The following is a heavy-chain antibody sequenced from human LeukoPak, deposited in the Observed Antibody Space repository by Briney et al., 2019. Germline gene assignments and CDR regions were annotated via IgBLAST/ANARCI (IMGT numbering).Heavy chain of an antibody. V-gene: IGHV4-59*08. Sequence: SETLSLTCTVSGGSISSDYWNWIRQPPGKGLEWIGYIHNSGRTNYNPSLKSRVTGFVDTSKNQVSLRLSSVTAADTAVYYCARHGTISSESYFDYWGQGALVTVSS. CDR3: ARHGTISSESYFDY. CDR2: IHNSGRT. D-gene: IGHD1-14*01. CDR1: GGSISSDY. J-gene: IGHJ4*02.